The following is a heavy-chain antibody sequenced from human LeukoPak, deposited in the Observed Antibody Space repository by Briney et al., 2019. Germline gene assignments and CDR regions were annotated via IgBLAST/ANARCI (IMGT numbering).Heavy chain of an antibody. J-gene: IGHJ4*02. V-gene: IGHV3-53*01. CDR1: GVNVSRNY. CDR2: IYSAGST. CDR3: ARAGLDENY. Sequence: PGGSLRLSCAASGVNVSRNYISCVRQAPGKGLEWVSFIYSAGSTYYADSVKGRFTISRDNSKNTLYLQMNSLRVEDTVVYYCARAGLDENYWGQGTLVTVSS.